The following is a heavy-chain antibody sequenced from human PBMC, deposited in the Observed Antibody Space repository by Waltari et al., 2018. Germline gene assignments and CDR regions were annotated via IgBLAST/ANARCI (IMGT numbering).Heavy chain of an antibody. CDR2: IYWNDDK. D-gene: IGHD3-10*01. Sequence: QITLKESGPTLVKPTQTLTLTCTFSGFSLRTSGVGVGWIRQPPGKALELLSLIYWNDDKLYSPSLKSRLTITKDTSKNQVVLTMTNMDPVDTATYYCAHKWGWHYGSGSKYYFDYWGQGTLVTVSS. J-gene: IGHJ4*02. CDR1: GFSLRTSGVG. V-gene: IGHV2-5*01. CDR3: AHKWGWHYGSGSKYYFDY.